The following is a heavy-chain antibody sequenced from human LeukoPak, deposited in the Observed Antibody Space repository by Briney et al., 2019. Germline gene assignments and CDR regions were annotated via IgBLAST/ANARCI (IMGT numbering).Heavy chain of an antibody. Sequence: GASVNVSCKASGYTFTGYHMHWVRQAPGQGLEWMGWINPNSGGTNYAQKFQGWVTMTRDTSISTAYMELSRLRSDDTAVYYCARAGTVEMTPLDYWGQGTLVTVSS. J-gene: IGHJ4*02. D-gene: IGHD5-24*01. CDR1: GYTFTGYH. V-gene: IGHV1-2*04. CDR2: INPNSGGT. CDR3: ARAGTVEMTPLDY.